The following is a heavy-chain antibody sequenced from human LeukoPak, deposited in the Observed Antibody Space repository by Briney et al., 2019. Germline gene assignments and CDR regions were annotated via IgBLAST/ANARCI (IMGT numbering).Heavy chain of an antibody. V-gene: IGHV1-2*02. CDR2: INPNSGGT. J-gene: IGHJ4*02. CDR3: AREAAADLAY. CDR1: GYMFSIND. D-gene: IGHD6-13*01. Sequence: GASVKVSCKASGYMFSINDMHWVRQAPGQGLEWMGWINPNSGGTNYAQKFQGRVTMTRDTSISAAYMELSRLRSDDTAVYYCAREAAADLAYWGQGTLVTVSS.